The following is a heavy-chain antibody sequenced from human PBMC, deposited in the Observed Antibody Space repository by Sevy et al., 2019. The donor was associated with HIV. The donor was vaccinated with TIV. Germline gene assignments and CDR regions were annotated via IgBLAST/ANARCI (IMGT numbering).Heavy chain of an antibody. Sequence: GGSLRLSCAASGLTVSSNYMTWVRQAPGKGLEWVSTIYADGSTYYVESVKDRFTIARDNSKNKLYLQMFSLRAEDTAVYYCARDRYYDASGYYYYYYGLDVWGQGTTVTVSS. J-gene: IGHJ6*02. CDR3: ARDRYYDASGYYYYYYGLDV. CDR1: GLTVSSNY. CDR2: IYADGST. D-gene: IGHD3-22*01. V-gene: IGHV3-66*01.